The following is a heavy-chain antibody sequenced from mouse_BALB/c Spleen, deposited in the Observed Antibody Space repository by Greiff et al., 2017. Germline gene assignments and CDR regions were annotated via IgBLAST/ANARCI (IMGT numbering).Heavy chain of an antibody. J-gene: IGHJ1*01. V-gene: IGHV3-6*02. Sequence: EVQLQESGPGLVKPSQSLSLTCSVTGYSITSGYYWNWIRQFPGNKLEWMGYISYDGSNNYNPSLKNRISITRDTSKNQFFLKLNSVTTEDTATYYCARDLGYYGYFDVWGAGTTVTVSS. D-gene: IGHD2-2*01. CDR3: ARDLGYYGYFDV. CDR1: GYSITSGYY. CDR2: ISYDGSN.